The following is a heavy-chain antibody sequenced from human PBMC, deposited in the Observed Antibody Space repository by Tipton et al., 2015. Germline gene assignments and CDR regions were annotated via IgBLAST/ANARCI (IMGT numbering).Heavy chain of an antibody. CDR1: GDSITSGGYY. Sequence: TLSLTCTVSGDSITSGGYYWTWIRQHPGKGLEWIGYIYYSGSTDYNPSLKSRVTISVDTSKNQFSLKLSSVTAADTAVYYCARQLQINWIDPWGQGTLVTVSS. CDR2: IYYSGST. J-gene: IGHJ5*02. V-gene: IGHV4-31*03. CDR3: ARQLQINWIDP. D-gene: IGHD5-24*01.